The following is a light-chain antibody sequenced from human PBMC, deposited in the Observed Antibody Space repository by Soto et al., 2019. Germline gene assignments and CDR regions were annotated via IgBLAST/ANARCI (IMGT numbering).Light chain of an antibody. CDR2: WAS. Sequence: DIVMTQSPDSLAVFLGERATINCKSSQSVLYSSNNKQYLAWYQQKPGQPPKLLIYWASTRESGVPDRFSGSRSGTDFTLTISSLQAEDVAVYYCQQYYSTPRTFGQWTKVEIK. CDR3: QQYYSTPRT. CDR1: QSVLYSSNNKQY. V-gene: IGKV4-1*01. J-gene: IGKJ1*01.